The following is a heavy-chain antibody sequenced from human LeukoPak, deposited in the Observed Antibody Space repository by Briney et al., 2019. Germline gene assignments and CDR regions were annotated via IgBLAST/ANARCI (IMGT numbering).Heavy chain of an antibody. CDR1: GGSFSGYY. CDR2: INHSGST. J-gene: IGHJ4*02. V-gene: IGHV4-34*01. CDR3: ARGTRTTMVRGVIRY. Sequence: PSETLSLTCAVYGGSFSGYYWSWIRQPPGKGLEWIGEINHSGSTNYNPSLKSRVTISVDTSKNQFSLKLSSVTAADTAVYYCARGTRTTMVRGVIRYWGQGTLVTVSS. D-gene: IGHD3-10*01.